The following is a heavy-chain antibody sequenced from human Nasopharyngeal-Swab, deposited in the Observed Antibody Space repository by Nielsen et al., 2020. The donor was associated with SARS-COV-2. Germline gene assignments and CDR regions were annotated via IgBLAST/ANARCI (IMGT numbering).Heavy chain of an antibody. CDR2: IYWNDDK. Sequence: SGPTLVKPTQTLTLTCTFSGFSLSTSGVGVGWIRQPPGKALEWFALIYWNDDKRYSPSLKSRLTITKDTSKNQVVLTMTNMDPVDTATYYCAHSRRDGYKRIGAVWFDPWGQGTLVTVSS. J-gene: IGHJ5*02. CDR3: AHSRRDGYKRIGAVWFDP. CDR1: GFSLSTSGVG. D-gene: IGHD5-24*01. V-gene: IGHV2-5*01.